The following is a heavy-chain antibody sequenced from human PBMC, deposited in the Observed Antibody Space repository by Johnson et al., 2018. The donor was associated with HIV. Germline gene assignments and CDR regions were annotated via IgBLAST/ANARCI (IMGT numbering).Heavy chain of an antibody. CDR3: ARKRGTGNNGAAFDI. V-gene: IGHV3-20*04. CDR2: INWNGGRT. J-gene: IGHJ3*02. CDR1: GFIFEDYG. Sequence: VQLVESGGGVVRPGGSLRLSCAASGFIFEDYGMSWVRQAPGKGLEWVSGINWNGGRTGYADSVRGRFTISRDNAKNSLFLQMNSLRAEDTAFYYCARKRGTGNNGAAFDIWGQGTMVTVSS. D-gene: IGHD1/OR15-1a*01.